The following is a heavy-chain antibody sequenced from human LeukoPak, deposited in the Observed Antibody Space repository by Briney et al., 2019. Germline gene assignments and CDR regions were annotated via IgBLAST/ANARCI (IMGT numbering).Heavy chain of an antibody. CDR2: IYCSGST. J-gene: IGHJ3*02. CDR1: GGSISSYY. Sequence: SETLSLTCTVSGGSISSYYWSWIRQPPGKGLEWIGYIYCSGSTNYKPSLKSRVTISIDTSKNQFSLKLSSVTAADTAVYYCARVSDILTGYYPWAFDIWGQGTMVTVSS. CDR3: ARVSDILTGYYPWAFDI. V-gene: IGHV4-59*01. D-gene: IGHD3-9*01.